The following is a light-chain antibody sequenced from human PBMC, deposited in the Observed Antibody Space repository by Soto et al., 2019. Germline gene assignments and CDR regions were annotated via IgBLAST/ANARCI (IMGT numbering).Light chain of an antibody. CDR1: QSISSW. Sequence: DIQMNQSPSTLSASVSDRVTITCRASQSISSWLAWYQQKPGKAPKLLIYDASALPRGVPSRFSGSGSGTKFTLTIASLQPDDFATYYRQQDETCSGTLCPGTKVDIK. V-gene: IGKV1-5*01. CDR3: QQDETCSGT. J-gene: IGKJ1*01. CDR2: DAS.